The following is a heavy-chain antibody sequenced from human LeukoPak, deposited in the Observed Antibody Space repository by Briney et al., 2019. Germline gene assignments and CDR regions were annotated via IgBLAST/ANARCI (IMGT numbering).Heavy chain of an antibody. D-gene: IGHD6-13*01. Sequence: GGSLRLSCGASGFTFRGYTMHWVRQAPGKGLQWVAVISWDGNKKFYADSVEGRFTISRDNSKDTLSLQMNSLRLEDTALYYCAREGGNSTSWGYFDYWGQGTLVTVSS. J-gene: IGHJ4*02. CDR1: GFTFRGYT. V-gene: IGHV3-30*04. CDR2: ISWDGNKK. CDR3: AREGGNSTSWGYFDY.